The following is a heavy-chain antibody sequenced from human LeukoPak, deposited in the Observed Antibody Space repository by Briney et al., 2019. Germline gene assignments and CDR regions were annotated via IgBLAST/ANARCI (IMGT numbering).Heavy chain of an antibody. Sequence: PGGSLRLSCAASGFTFSSYSMNWVRQAPGKGLEWVSSISSSSSYIYYADSVKGRFTISRDNAKNSLYLQMNSLRAEDTAVYYCARDRDYRIAAPFDAFDIWGRGTMVTVSS. J-gene: IGHJ3*02. CDR3: ARDRDYRIAAPFDAFDI. CDR2: ISSSSSYI. D-gene: IGHD6-6*01. CDR1: GFTFSSYS. V-gene: IGHV3-21*01.